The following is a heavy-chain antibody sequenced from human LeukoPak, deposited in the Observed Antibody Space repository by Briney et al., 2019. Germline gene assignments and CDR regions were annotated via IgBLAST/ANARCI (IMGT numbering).Heavy chain of an antibody. Sequence: ASVKVSCKASGYTFTGYYMHWVRQAPGQGLEWMGWINPNSGGTNYAQKFQGRVTMTRDTSISTAYTELSRLRSDDTAVYYCGSASNYYDSSGFAFDIWGQGTMVTVSS. CDR1: GYTFTGYY. V-gene: IGHV1-2*02. J-gene: IGHJ3*02. D-gene: IGHD3-22*01. CDR3: GSASNYYDSSGFAFDI. CDR2: INPNSGGT.